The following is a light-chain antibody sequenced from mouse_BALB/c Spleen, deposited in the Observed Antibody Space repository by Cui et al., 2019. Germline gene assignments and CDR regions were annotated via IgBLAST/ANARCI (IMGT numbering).Light chain of an antibody. CDR1: SSGSD. J-gene: IGKJ1*01. Sequence: QIVLTQSPAIMSAPLGEEITLTCSASSSGSDVHWYQQKSGTSPKLFIYSTSILGSGVPSRFSGSGSGTFYSLTISSVEAEDAADYYCHQWSSYPWTFGGGTKLEIK. V-gene: IGKV4-80*01. CDR3: HQWSSYPWT. CDR2: STS.